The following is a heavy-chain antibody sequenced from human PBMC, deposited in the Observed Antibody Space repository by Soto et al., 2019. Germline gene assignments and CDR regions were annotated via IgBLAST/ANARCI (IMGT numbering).Heavy chain of an antibody. CDR1: GYTFTSYA. D-gene: IGHD3-3*01. Sequence: ASVKVSCKASGYTFTSYAMHWARQAPGQRLEWMGWINAGKGNTKYSQKFQGRVTITRDTSASTAYMELSSLRSEDTAVYFCAAGWLRFLEWLRQGYYGKEVWGQGTTVTVPS. J-gene: IGHJ6*02. V-gene: IGHV1-3*01. CDR3: AAGWLRFLEWLRQGYYGKEV. CDR2: INAGKGNT.